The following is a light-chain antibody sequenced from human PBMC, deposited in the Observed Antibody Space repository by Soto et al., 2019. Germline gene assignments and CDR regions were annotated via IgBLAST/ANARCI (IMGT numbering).Light chain of an antibody. CDR2: AAS. CDR1: QGIGTY. CDR3: QKYNSAPWT. V-gene: IGKV1-27*01. J-gene: IGKJ1*01. Sequence: DIQMTQSPSSLSASVGDRVTITCRASQGIGTYLAWYQQKPGKVPKLLIYAASTLQSGVPSRFCGSGSGTDFTLTISSLQPEDVATYYCQKYNSAPWTFGQGTKVEIK.